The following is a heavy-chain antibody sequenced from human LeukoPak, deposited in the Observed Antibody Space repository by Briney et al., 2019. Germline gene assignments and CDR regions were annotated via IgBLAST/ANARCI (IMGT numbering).Heavy chain of an antibody. V-gene: IGHV1-69*13. J-gene: IGHJ3*02. D-gene: IGHD3-22*01. CDR1: GGAFSSYA. CDR3: ATAPHYDSSGYLGANDAFDI. CDR2: IIPIFGTA. Sequence: ASVTVSCKASGGAFSSYAISWVRQAPGQGLEWMGGIIPIFGTANYAQKFQGRVTIIADESTSTAYMELSSLRSEDTAVYYCATAPHYDSSGYLGANDAFDIWGQGTMVTVSS.